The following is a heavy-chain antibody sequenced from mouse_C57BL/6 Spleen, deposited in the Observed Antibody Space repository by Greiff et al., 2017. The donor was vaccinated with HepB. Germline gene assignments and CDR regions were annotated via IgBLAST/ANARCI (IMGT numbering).Heavy chain of an antibody. CDR3: AREVLYDYDDYFDY. CDR1: GFTFSSYA. V-gene: IGHV5-4*01. Sequence: EVQLVESGGGLVKPGGSLKLSCAASGFTFSSYAMSWVRQTPEKRLEWVATISDGGSYTYYPDNVKGRFTISRDNAKNNLYLQMSHLKSEDTAMYYCAREVLYDYDDYFDYWGQGTTLTVSS. J-gene: IGHJ2*01. CDR2: ISDGGSYT. D-gene: IGHD2-4*01.